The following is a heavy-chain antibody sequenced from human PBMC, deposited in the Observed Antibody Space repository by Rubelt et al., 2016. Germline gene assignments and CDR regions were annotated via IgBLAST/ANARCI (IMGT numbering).Heavy chain of an antibody. J-gene: IGHJ5*02. D-gene: IGHD1-7*01. V-gene: IGHV4-34*01. CDR1: GGSFSGYY. Sequence: QVQLQQWGAGLLKPSETLSLTCAVYGGSFSGYYWGWIRQPPGKGLEWIGEINHSGSTNYNPSLKSRVTISVDTSKNQFSLKLSSVTAADTAVYYCARESLTNYQFDPWGQGTLVTVSS. CDR3: ARESLTNYQFDP. CDR2: INHSGST.